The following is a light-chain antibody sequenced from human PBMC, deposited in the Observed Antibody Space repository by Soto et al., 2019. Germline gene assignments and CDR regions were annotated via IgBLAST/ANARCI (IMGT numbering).Light chain of an antibody. CDR1: SSNIGSNT. CDR2: TNN. CDR3: AAWDDSLNIYV. J-gene: IGLJ1*01. Sequence: QPVLTQPPSASGTPGQRITISCLGSSSNIGSNTVSWYQQLPGTAPKLLIYTNNQRPSGVPDRFSGSKSGTSASLAISGLQSEDEADYYCAAWDDSLNIYVFGTGTKLTVL. V-gene: IGLV1-44*01.